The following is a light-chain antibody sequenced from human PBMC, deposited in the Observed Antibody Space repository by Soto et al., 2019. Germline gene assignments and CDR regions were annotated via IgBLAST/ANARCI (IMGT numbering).Light chain of an antibody. CDR3: NSFRVTRLSV. J-gene: IGLJ1*01. CDR2: EVT. CDR1: STDVGGYNA. Sequence: QSVLSQPASVSGSPGQTITISCTGTSTDVGGYNAVSWYQHHPGKAPKLIIYEVTHRPSGVSDRFSASTSGNTASLTISGLQAEDEADYYCNSFRVTRLSVFATRTK. V-gene: IGLV2-14*01.